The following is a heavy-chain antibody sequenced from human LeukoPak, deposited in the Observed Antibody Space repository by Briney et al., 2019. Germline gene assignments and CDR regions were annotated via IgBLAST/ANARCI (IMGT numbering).Heavy chain of an antibody. CDR1: GYIFTNYW. CDR3: ARLRNYYDSSAYSDY. Sequence: GESLKISCKGSGYIFTNYWIGWVRQMPGKGLEWMGINYPSDSDTRYSPSFQGQVTISADKSINTAYLQWSSLKASDTAMYYCARLRNYYDSSAYSDYWGQGTLVTVSS. J-gene: IGHJ4*02. D-gene: IGHD3-22*01. V-gene: IGHV5-51*01. CDR2: NYPSDSDT.